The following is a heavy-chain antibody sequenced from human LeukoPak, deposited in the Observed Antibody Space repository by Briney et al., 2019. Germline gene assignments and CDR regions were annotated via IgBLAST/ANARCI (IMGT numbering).Heavy chain of an antibody. CDR1: GFTFSNAW. V-gene: IGHV3-15*01. CDR3: TTGVRDSSGYYNFDY. CDR2: IKSKTDGGTI. J-gene: IGHJ4*02. D-gene: IGHD3-22*01. Sequence: GGSLRLSCAASGFTFSNAWMNWVRQSPGKGLEWVGRIKSKTDGGTIDYGAPVKGRFTISRDDSKNTLYLQMNSLKTEDTAMYHCTTGVRDSSGYYNFDYWGQGTLVTVSS.